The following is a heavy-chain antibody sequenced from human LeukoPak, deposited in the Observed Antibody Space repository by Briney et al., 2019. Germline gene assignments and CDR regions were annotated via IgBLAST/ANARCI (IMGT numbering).Heavy chain of an antibody. J-gene: IGHJ4*02. D-gene: IGHD3-16*01. Sequence: SETLSLTCTVSGGSISSYYWSWIRQPPGKGLEWIGYIYYSGSTNYKPSLKSRVTISVDTSKNQFSLKLSSVTAADTAVYYCARQEGVFFDYWGQGTLVTVSS. CDR2: IYYSGST. CDR3: ARQEGVFFDY. CDR1: GGSISSYY. V-gene: IGHV4-59*08.